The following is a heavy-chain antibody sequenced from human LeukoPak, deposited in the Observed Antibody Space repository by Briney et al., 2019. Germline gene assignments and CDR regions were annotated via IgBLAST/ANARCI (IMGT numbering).Heavy chain of an antibody. CDR3: AVGSGWLSYS. CDR2: INQDGSDK. V-gene: IGHV3-7*03. Sequence: GGSLRLSCVVSGLTSTTYWMNWVRQAPGKGLEWVANINQDGSDKHYVGSVKGRFSVSGDYAKKSLYLRMNNLRGDDTAVYYCAVGSGWLSYSWSQGAVVAVCS. J-gene: IGHJ4*02. D-gene: IGHD6-19*01. CDR1: GLTSTTYW.